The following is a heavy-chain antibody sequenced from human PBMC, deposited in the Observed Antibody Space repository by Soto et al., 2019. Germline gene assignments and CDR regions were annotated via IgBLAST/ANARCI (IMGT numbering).Heavy chain of an antibody. D-gene: IGHD2-2*01. CDR2: INTGSGNT. J-gene: IGHJ3*02. CDR3: ARVPLSQPLIVFDI. V-gene: IGHV1-3*04. Sequence: ASVKVSCKAFGYTLTNYLIHWVRQAPGQRLEWLGWINTGSGNTKYSQKFQGRVTITRDTSATTAYMELSSLRFEDTAVYYCARVPLSQPLIVFDIWGQGKMVTVSS. CDR1: GYTLTNYL.